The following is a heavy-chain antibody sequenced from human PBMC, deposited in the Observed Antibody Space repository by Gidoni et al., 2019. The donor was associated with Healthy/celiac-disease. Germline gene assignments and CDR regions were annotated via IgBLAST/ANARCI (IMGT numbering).Heavy chain of an antibody. CDR3: ARVTAGDAYDY. CDR2: IWYDGSNK. Sequence: QVQLVESGGGVVQPGRSLRLSCAASGFTFSSYGMHWVRQAPGKGLEWVAVIWYDGSNKYYADSVKGRFTISRDNSKNTLYLQMNSLRAEDTAVYYCARVTAGDAYDYWGQGTLVTVSS. V-gene: IGHV3-33*01. CDR1: GFTFSSYG. J-gene: IGHJ4*02. D-gene: IGHD3-16*01.